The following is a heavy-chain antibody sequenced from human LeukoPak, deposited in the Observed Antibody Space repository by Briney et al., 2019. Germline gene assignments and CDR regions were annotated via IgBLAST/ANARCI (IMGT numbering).Heavy chain of an antibody. CDR2: IYYSGST. J-gene: IGHJ5*02. V-gene: IGHV4-59*01. CDR3: ARDSRLYGDYGLGGFDP. D-gene: IGHD4-17*01. Sequence: PSETLSLTCTVSGGSISSYYWSWIRQPPGKGLEWIGYIYYSGSTNYNPSLKSRVTISVDTSKNQFSLKLSSVTAADTAVYYCARDSRLYGDYGLGGFDPWGQGTLVTVSS. CDR1: GGSISSYY.